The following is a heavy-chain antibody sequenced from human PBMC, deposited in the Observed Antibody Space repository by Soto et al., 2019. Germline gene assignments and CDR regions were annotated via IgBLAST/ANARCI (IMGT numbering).Heavy chain of an antibody. CDR3: ATMGTPATGLYYFDY. CDR1: GGSISSGNYY. J-gene: IGHJ4*02. V-gene: IGHV4-30-4*01. Sequence: QVQLQESGPGLVKPSQTLSLTCTVSGGSISSGNYYWSWIRQPPGKGLGWIGFISYGGSTYYSASLTSRFTISVDTSKNQFSLNLSFVTAADTAVYYCATMGTPATGLYYFDYWGQGTLVTVSS. CDR2: ISYGGST. D-gene: IGHD1-7*01.